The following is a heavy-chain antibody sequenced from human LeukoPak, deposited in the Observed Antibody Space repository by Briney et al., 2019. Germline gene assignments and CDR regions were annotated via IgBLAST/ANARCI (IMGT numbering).Heavy chain of an antibody. CDR2: IYDSGST. CDR3: ARAVVGYYDSSGYYYDY. V-gene: IGHV4-59*01. Sequence: PSETLSLTCTVSGGSISYYYWSWLQQPPGKGLEWIGYIYDSGSTNYNPSLKSRVTISVDTSKNQFSLKLSSVTAADTAVYYCARAVVGYYDSSGYYYDYWGQGTLVTVSS. J-gene: IGHJ4*02. CDR1: GGSISYYY. D-gene: IGHD3-22*01.